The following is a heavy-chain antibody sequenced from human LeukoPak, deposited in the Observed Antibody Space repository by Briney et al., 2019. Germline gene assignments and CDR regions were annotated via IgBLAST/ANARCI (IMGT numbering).Heavy chain of an antibody. CDR1: GGSISSVNYY. D-gene: IGHD3-3*01. J-gene: IGHJ6*03. CDR2: IYYSGTT. CDR3: AGWSRRSGYYYYYMDV. V-gene: IGHV4-39*01. Sequence: SETLSLTCTVSGGSISSVNYYWGWIRQPPGKGLEWIGSIYYSGTTYYNPSLKSRVTISVDTSKNQFSLKLSSVTAADTAVYYCAGWSRRSGYYYYYMDVWGKGTTVTISS.